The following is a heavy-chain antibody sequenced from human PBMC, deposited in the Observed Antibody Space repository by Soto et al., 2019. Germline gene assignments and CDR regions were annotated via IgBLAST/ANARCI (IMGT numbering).Heavy chain of an antibody. CDR2: IWYDGSKK. Sequence: QVQLVESGGGVVQPGRSLRLSCAGSGFTFSSYGMHWVRQAPGKGLEWVAVIWYDGSKKYYVDSVKGRFTISRDNSENTLYLQMNGLRAEDTAVYYCARFRGSDSSGCFDYWGQGTLVTVSS. D-gene: IGHD3-22*01. CDR3: ARFRGSDSSGCFDY. V-gene: IGHV3-33*01. CDR1: GFTFSSYG. J-gene: IGHJ4*02.